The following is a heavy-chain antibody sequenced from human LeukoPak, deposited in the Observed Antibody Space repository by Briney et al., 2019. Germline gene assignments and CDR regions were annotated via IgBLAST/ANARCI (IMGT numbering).Heavy chain of an antibody. Sequence: SETLSLTCTVSGVSISSYYWSWIRQPPGKGLEWIGYIYYSGSTNYNPSLKSRVTISVDTSKNQFSLKLSSVTAADTAVYYCARDAVITMVRGVISNPYYYYGMDVWGQGTTVTVSS. CDR2: IYYSGST. D-gene: IGHD3-10*01. CDR3: ARDAVITMVRGVISNPYYYYGMDV. V-gene: IGHV4-59*01. CDR1: GVSISSYY. J-gene: IGHJ6*02.